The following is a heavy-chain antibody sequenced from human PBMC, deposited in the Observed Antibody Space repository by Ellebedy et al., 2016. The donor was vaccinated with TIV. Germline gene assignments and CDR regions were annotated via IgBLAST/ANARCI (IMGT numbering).Heavy chain of an antibody. D-gene: IGHD6-25*01. CDR2: IHSSGST. CDR1: GGSINSYY. V-gene: IGHV4-59*12. J-gene: IGHJ3*01. CDR3: ARGPGAATEEAFDV. Sequence: SETLSLTCTVSGGSINSYYWSWIRQSPGKALEWIGYIHSSGSTVYNPSLKSRVTMSVDTSKNQFSLMLTSVTAADTAVYFCARGPGAATEEAFDVWGQGTLVTVSS.